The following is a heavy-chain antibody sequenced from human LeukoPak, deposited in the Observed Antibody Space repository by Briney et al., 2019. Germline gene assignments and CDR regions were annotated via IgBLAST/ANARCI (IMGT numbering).Heavy chain of an antibody. CDR1: GFAFSSYW. Sequence: GGSLRLSCAASGFAFSSYWMSWVRQAPGKGPGWVANIKQDGSEKYYVDSVKGRFTISRDNAKNSLDLQMNSLRAEDTAVYYCARDSSGWYASYYFDYWGQGTLVTVS. J-gene: IGHJ4*02. D-gene: IGHD6-19*01. CDR2: IKQDGSEK. CDR3: ARDSSGWYASYYFDY. V-gene: IGHV3-7*03.